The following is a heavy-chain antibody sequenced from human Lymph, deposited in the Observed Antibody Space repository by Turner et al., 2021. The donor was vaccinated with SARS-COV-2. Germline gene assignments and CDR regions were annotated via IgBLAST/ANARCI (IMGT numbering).Heavy chain of an antibody. J-gene: IGHJ3*02. CDR2: IYSGGST. CDR3: ARDNPHDAFDI. V-gene: IGHV3-53*02. CDR1: GFNVSSNY. Sequence: EVQLVETGGGLIQPGGSLRLSCAASGFNVSSNYMSWVRQAPGKGLEWASVIYSGGSTFYADSVRGRFTISRDNSKNTLYLQMNSLRAEDTAVYYCARDNPHDAFDIWGQGTMVTVSS.